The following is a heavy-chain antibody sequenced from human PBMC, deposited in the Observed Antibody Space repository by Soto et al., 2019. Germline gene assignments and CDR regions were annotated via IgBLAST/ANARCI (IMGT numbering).Heavy chain of an antibody. V-gene: IGHV3-23*01. CDR2: ISGSGGST. CDR1: GFTFSSYA. D-gene: IGHD3-3*01. J-gene: IGHJ6*02. Sequence: GGSLRLSCAASGFTFSSYAMSWVRQAPGKGLEWVSAISGSGGSTYYADSVKGRFTISRDNSKNTLYLQMNSLRAEDTAVYYCAESITIFGVVPTRPAYYYYGMDVWGQGTTVTVSS. CDR3: AESITIFGVVPTRPAYYYYGMDV.